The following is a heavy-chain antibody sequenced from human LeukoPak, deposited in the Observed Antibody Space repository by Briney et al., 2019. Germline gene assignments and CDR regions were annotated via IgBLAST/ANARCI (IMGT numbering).Heavy chain of an antibody. Sequence: ASVKVSCKASGYTFTSYDINWVRQATGQGLERMGWMNPNSGNTGYAQKFQGRVTMTRNTSISTAYMELSSLRSEDTAVYYCARGKLRYFDWLPYDAFDIWGQGTMVTVSS. D-gene: IGHD3-9*01. J-gene: IGHJ3*02. V-gene: IGHV1-8*01. CDR3: ARGKLRYFDWLPYDAFDI. CDR2: MNPNSGNT. CDR1: GYTFTSYD.